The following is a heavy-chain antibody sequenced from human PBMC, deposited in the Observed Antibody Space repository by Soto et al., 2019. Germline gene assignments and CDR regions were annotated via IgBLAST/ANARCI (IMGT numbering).Heavy chain of an antibody. V-gene: IGHV1-18*01. CDR1: GYTFTSYG. CDR3: ARDYEQLVQGGMDV. Sequence: ASVKVSCKASGYTFTSYGISWVRQAPGQGLEWMGWISAYNGNTNYAQKLQGRVTMTTDTSTSTAYMELRSLRSDDTAVYYCARDYEQLVQGGMDVWGQGTTVTVSS. CDR2: ISAYNGNT. J-gene: IGHJ6*02. D-gene: IGHD6-13*01.